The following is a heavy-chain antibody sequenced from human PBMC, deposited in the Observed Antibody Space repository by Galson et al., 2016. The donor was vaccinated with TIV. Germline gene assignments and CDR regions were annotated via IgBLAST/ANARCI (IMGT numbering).Heavy chain of an antibody. V-gene: IGHV3-74*01. D-gene: IGHD5-18*01. Sequence: SLRLSCAASGFTFSRFWMHWVRQAPGKGLVWVSRISDDATTTTYADSVKGRFTISRDNTKNTLHPQMNSLRAGDTAVYYCARHGDTATGDAFDIWGQGTMVTVSS. CDR1: GFTFSRFW. CDR2: ISDDATTT. CDR3: ARHGDTATGDAFDI. J-gene: IGHJ3*02.